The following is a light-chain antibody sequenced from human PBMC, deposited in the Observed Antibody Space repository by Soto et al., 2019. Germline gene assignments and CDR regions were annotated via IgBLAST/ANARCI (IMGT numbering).Light chain of an antibody. Sequence: ITQSPSTLSVSPVERATLSCRASQSVSTNLAWYQQKPGQAPRLLIYGASSRATGIPARFSGSGSGTEFTLTISSLQSEDFAVYYCQQYNNWPITFGQGTRLE. CDR3: QQYNNWPIT. J-gene: IGKJ5*01. V-gene: IGKV3-15*01. CDR1: QSVSTN. CDR2: GAS.